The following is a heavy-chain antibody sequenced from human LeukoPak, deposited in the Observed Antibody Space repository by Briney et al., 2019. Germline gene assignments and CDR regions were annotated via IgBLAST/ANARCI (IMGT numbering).Heavy chain of an antibody. Sequence: PSETLSLTCTISDGSISTYYWSWIRQPPGKGLEWTGYVYYSGSADYNPSLRSRVTLSVDTSKNQFSLTLTSVTAADTAMYYCATTTIGSSSSCYFDYWGRGTLVTVSS. D-gene: IGHD6-6*01. CDR1: DGSISTYY. CDR2: VYYSGSA. J-gene: IGHJ4*02. V-gene: IGHV4-59*03. CDR3: ATTTIGSSSSCYFDY.